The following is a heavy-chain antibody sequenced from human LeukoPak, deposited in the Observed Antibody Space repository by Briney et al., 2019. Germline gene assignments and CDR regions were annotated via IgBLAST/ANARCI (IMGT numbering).Heavy chain of an antibody. V-gene: IGHV4-59*01. Sequence: SETLSLTCTVSSASFSSSYWTWIRQPPGKGLAWIGCIYYTGSINYNPSLRSRVTISVDTSKHQFSLTLSSVTAADTAVYYCARDRRYSYGSLDYWGQGTLVTVSS. D-gene: IGHD5-18*01. CDR1: SASFSSSY. J-gene: IGHJ4*02. CDR3: ARDRRYSYGSLDY. CDR2: IYYTGSI.